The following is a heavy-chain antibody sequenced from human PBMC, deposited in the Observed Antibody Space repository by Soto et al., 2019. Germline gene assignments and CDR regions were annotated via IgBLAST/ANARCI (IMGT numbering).Heavy chain of an antibody. CDR3: AHTWGLPFDY. V-gene: IGHV2-5*01. J-gene: IGHJ4*02. CDR1: GFSLRTTGVG. Sequence: QITLKESGPTLVKPTQTLTLTCSYSGFSLRTTGVGVRWIRQRRGKALEWLGIIYWNDDKRYSPSLESRFTLTSDISKSQVVLTMTHVEPVDTATYYCAHTWGLPFDYWGQGTLVIVSS. CDR2: IYWNDDK. D-gene: IGHD3-16*01.